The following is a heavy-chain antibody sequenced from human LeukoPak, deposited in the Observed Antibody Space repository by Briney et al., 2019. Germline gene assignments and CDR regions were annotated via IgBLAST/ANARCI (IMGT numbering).Heavy chain of an antibody. D-gene: IGHD5-18*01. CDR3: AKDRWYTAMGLFDY. Sequence: GGSLRLSCAASGFTFSSYGMHWVRQAPGRGLEWVAVISYDGSNKYYADSVKGRFTISRDNSKNTLYLQMNSLRAEDTAVYYCAKDRWYTAMGLFDYWGQGTLVTVSS. CDR2: ISYDGSNK. J-gene: IGHJ4*02. V-gene: IGHV3-30*02. CDR1: GFTFSSYG.